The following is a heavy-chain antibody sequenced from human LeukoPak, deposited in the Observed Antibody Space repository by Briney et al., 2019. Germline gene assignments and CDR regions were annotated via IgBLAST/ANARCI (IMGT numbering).Heavy chain of an antibody. D-gene: IGHD2-21*02. V-gene: IGHV1-69*04. CDR1: GGTFSSYA. CDR3: ARAEVVVTAIFVGYAFDI. CDR2: IIPILGIA. Sequence: SVKVFCKASGGTFSSYAISWVRQAPGQGLEWMGRIIPILGIANYAQKFQGRVTITADKSTSTAYMELGSLRSEDTAVYYCARAEVVVTAIFVGYAFDIWGQGTMVTVSS. J-gene: IGHJ3*02.